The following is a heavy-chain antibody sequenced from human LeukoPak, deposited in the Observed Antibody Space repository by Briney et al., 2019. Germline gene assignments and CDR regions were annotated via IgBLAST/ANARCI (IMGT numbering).Heavy chain of an antibody. Sequence: SETLSLTCAVSGGSISSSNWWSWVRQPPGKGREWIGEIYHSGSTNYNPSLKSRVTISVDKSKNQFSLKLSSVTAADTAVYYCARLGYYDYVWGSYRYHFDYWGQGTLVTVSS. CDR3: ARLGYYDYVWGSYRYHFDY. J-gene: IGHJ4*02. V-gene: IGHV4-4*02. CDR2: IYHSGST. CDR1: GGSISSSNW. D-gene: IGHD3-16*02.